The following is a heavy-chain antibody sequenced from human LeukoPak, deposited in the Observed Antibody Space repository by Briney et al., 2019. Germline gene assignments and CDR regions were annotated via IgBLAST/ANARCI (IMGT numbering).Heavy chain of an antibody. Sequence: GASVKVSCQASGYTFTSYGISWVRQAPGQGLAWMGWISAYNGKTNYAQKLQGRVTMTTDTSTSTAYMELRSLRSDDTAVYYWARDPSIVGAPLTRDYWGQGTLVTVSS. CDR1: GYTFTSYG. V-gene: IGHV1-18*01. J-gene: IGHJ4*02. D-gene: IGHD1-26*01. CDR3: ARDPSIVGAPLTRDY. CDR2: ISAYNGKT.